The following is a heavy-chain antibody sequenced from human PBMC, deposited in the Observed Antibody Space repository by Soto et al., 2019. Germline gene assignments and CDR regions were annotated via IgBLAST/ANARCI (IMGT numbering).Heavy chain of an antibody. CDR2: IYPGDSDT. D-gene: IGHD5-12*01. CDR1: GYTFTDYW. Sequence: GASLKISCKGSGYTFTDYWIGWVRQLPGKGLEWMGIIYPGDSDTRYSPSFQGQVTISADKSISTAYLQWSSLKASDTAMYYWARPRVATVSGSYYGMDVWGQGTTVTVSS. CDR3: ARPRVATVSGSYYGMDV. J-gene: IGHJ6*02. V-gene: IGHV5-51*01.